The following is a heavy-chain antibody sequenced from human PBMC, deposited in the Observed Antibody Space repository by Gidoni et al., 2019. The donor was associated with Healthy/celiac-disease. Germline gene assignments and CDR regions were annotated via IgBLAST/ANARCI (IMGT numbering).Heavy chain of an antibody. V-gene: IGHV1-8*01. J-gene: IGHJ4*02. D-gene: IGHD3-22*01. CDR3: ARTRPPVYYYDSSGYTQGFDY. Sequence: QVQLVQSGAEVKTPGASVKVSCKAYGYTFTSYDIHWVRQATGQGLAWMGWMNPNSGNTGYAQKFQGRVTMTRNTSISTAYMELSSLRSEDTAVYYCARTRPPVYYYDSSGYTQGFDYWGQGTLVTVSS. CDR2: MNPNSGNT. CDR1: GYTFTSYD.